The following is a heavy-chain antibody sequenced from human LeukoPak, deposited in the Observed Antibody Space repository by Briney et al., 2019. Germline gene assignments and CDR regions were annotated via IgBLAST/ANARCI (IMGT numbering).Heavy chain of an antibody. Sequence: SVKVSCKASGGTFSSYAISWVRQAPGQGLEWIGRIIPIFGTANYAQKFQGRVTITTDESTSTAYMELSSLRSEDTAVYYCARLAAAAPGFDYWGQGTLVTVSS. V-gene: IGHV1-69*05. CDR2: IIPIFGTA. J-gene: IGHJ4*02. CDR3: ARLAAAAPGFDY. CDR1: GGTFSSYA. D-gene: IGHD6-13*01.